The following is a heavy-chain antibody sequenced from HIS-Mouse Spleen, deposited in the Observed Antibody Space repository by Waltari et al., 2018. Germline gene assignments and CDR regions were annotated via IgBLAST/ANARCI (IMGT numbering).Heavy chain of an antibody. CDR1: GGSISSSSYY. D-gene: IGHD6-13*01. CDR2: IYYSGST. V-gene: IGHV4-39*07. Sequence: QLQLQELGPGLVKPSETLSLTCTVSGGSISSSSYYWGWIRQPPGKGLEWIGSIYYSGSTYYHPSLKSRVTISVDTSKNQFSLKLSSVTAADTAVYYCAREIPYSSSWYDWYFDLWGRGTLVTVSS. J-gene: IGHJ2*01. CDR3: AREIPYSSSWYDWYFDL.